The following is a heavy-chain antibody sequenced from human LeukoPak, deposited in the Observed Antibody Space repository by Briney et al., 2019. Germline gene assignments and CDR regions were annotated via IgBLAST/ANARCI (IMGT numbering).Heavy chain of an antibody. CDR1: GFTFDDYA. Sequence: PGRSLRLSCPASGFTFDDYAMHWLRQAPGKGLEWVSGISRNSGSIVYADSVKGRFTISRDNAKNSLYLQMNSLRAEDMALYYCAKDLTKWLSRMIDYWGQGTLVTVSS. CDR2: ISRNSGSI. V-gene: IGHV3-9*03. CDR3: AKDLTKWLSRMIDY. J-gene: IGHJ4*02. D-gene: IGHD6-19*01.